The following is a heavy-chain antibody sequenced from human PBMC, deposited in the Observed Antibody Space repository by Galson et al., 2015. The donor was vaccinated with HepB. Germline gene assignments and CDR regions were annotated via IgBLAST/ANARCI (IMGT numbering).Heavy chain of an antibody. CDR3: ARDRGGGGSPLDY. J-gene: IGHJ4*02. V-gene: IGHV3-7*01. Sequence: SLRLSCAASGFTFSTYWMGWVRQAPGKGLEWVAHIKQDGSVKYYGDSVKGRFTIPRDNAKNTLFLQMNSLRAEDTAVYYCARDRGGGGSPLDYWGQGTLVTVSS. CDR1: GFTFSTYW. D-gene: IGHD2-15*01. CDR2: IKQDGSVK.